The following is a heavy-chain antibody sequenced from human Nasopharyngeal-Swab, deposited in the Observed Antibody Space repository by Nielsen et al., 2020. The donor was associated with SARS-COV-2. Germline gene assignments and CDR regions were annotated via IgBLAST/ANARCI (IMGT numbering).Heavy chain of an antibody. D-gene: IGHD3-9*01. CDR1: GFTFDDYA. CDR2: ISGDGGST. J-gene: IGHJ4*02. Sequence: GGSLRLSCAASGFTFDDYAMHWVRQAPGKGLEWVSLISGDGGSTYYADSVKGRFTISRDNSKNSLYLQMNSLRTEDTALYYCAKDISQYYGIFPVPGAFDYRGQGTLVTVSS. V-gene: IGHV3-43*02. CDR3: AKDISQYYGIFPVPGAFDY.